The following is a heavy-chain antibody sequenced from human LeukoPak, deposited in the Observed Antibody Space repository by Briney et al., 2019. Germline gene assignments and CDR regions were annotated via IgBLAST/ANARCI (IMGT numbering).Heavy chain of an antibody. Sequence: GRSLRLSCAASGFTFSSYGMHWVRQAPGKGLEWVAFIRYDGSNKYYADSVKGRFTISRDNSKNTLYLQMNSLRAEDTAVYYCAKDLIGYCSGGSCYQVDYYYGMDVWGQGTTVTVSS. CDR2: IRYDGSNK. CDR3: AKDLIGYCSGGSCYQVDYYYGMDV. J-gene: IGHJ6*02. CDR1: GFTFSSYG. D-gene: IGHD2-15*01. V-gene: IGHV3-30*02.